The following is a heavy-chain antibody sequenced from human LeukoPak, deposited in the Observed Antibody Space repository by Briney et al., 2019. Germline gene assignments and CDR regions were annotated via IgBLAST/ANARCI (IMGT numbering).Heavy chain of an antibody. CDR1: GLTVSSSY. V-gene: IGHV3-53*04. CDR2: IYIGDNP. Sequence: GGSLRLSCAASGLTVSSSYMSWVRQAPGKGLEWVSIIYIGDNPHYADSVKGRFTITRHNSKNTLYLQMNNLRAEDTAVYYCARVRPWVFDYWGQGTLVTVSS. J-gene: IGHJ4*02. CDR3: ARVRPWVFDY.